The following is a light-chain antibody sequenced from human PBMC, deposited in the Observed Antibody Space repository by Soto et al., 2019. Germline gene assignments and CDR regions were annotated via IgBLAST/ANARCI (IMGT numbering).Light chain of an antibody. CDR3: ISYTVSTSDV. Sequence: QSALTQPASVSGSPGQSITISCSGTSSDIGAYDHVAWFQQFPGKTPKLVISNVSNRPSGVSYRFSGSKSGHTASLTISGLQANDEADYYCISYTVSTSDVFGPGTKVTVL. V-gene: IGLV2-14*01. CDR2: NVS. J-gene: IGLJ1*01. CDR1: SSDIGAYDH.